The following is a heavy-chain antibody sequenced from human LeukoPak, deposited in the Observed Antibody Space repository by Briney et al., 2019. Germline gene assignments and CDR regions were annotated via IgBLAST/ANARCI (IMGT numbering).Heavy chain of an antibody. CDR3: ARSTSSRWSSAYYFDY. V-gene: IGHV3-48*01. D-gene: IGHD6-13*01. J-gene: IGHJ4*02. CDR1: GFAFSSYS. Sequence: GGSLRLSCVVSGFAFSSYSMNWVRQAPGKGLEWVSYISSSSSTLYYADSVKGRFTISRDNAKNSLSLQLNSLRPEDTAVYYCARSTSSRWSSAYYFDYWGQGTLVTVSS. CDR2: ISSSSSTL.